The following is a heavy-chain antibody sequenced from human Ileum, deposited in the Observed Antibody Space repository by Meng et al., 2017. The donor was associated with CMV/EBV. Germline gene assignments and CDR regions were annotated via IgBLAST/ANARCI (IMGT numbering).Heavy chain of an antibody. D-gene: IGHD5-12*01. CDR2: IDVGVYT. J-gene: IGHJ4*02. V-gene: IGHV3-23*01. Sequence: GGSLRLSCAASGFTFRDYAMAWVRQPPGEGLQWVSSIDVGVYTKYADSVKGRFTISRDNAKYALFLQMDSLKADDTAVYSCAKEGYSSGYWGEFDFWGQGTLVTVSS. CDR3: AKEGYSSGYWGEFDF. CDR1: GFTFRDYA.